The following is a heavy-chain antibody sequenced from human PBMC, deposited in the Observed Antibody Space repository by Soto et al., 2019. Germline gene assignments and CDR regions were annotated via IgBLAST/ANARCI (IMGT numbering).Heavy chain of an antibody. CDR3: ARVASYYDILTGYYYYYYMDV. CDR1: GSSISSYY. J-gene: IGHJ6*03. Sequence: PSGSLSLTCAVCGSSISSYYWSWIRQPPGKGLEWIGYIYYSGSTNYNPSLKSRVTISVDTSKNQFSLKLSSVTAADTAVYYCARVASYYDILTGYYYYYYMDVWGKGTTVTVS. V-gene: IGHV4-59*08. CDR2: IYYSGST. D-gene: IGHD3-9*01.